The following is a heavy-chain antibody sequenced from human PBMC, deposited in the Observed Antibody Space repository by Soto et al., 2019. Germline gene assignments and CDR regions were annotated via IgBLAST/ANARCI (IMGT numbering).Heavy chain of an antibody. D-gene: IGHD1-26*01. CDR1: GFTFSSYA. CDR2: ISGSGGSA. CDR3: AKDPEWELPKYYFDY. V-gene: IGHV3-23*01. J-gene: IGHJ4*02. Sequence: GGSLRLSCAASGFTFSSYAMSWVRQAPGEGLEWVSTISGSGGSAYYAESVKGRFTISRDNSKNTLYLQMNSLRAEDTAVYYCAKDPEWELPKYYFDYWGQGTLVTVS.